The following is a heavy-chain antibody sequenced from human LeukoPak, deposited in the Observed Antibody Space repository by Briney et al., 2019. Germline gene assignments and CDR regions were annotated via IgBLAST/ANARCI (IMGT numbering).Heavy chain of an antibody. D-gene: IGHD3-10*01. CDR2: INHSGST. CDR3: ARGYYYFDY. J-gene: IGHJ4*02. V-gene: IGHV4-34*01. CDR1: GGSFSGYY. Sequence: SETLSLTCRVYGGSFSGYYWSWIRQPPGKGLEWIGEINHSGSTNYNPSLKSRVTISVDTSKNQFSLKLSSVTAADTAVYYCARGYYYFDYWGQGTLVTVSS.